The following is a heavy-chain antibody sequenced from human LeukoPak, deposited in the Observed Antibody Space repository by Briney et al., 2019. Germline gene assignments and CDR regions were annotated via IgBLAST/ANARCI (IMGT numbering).Heavy chain of an antibody. J-gene: IGHJ4*02. CDR3: ATYRQVLLPFES. Sequence: AGSLRLSCAASGFTFSTFAMIWVRQPPGKGLEWVSSIFPSGGEIHYADSVRGRFTTSSDNSKSTLSLQMNSLRAEDTAIYDCATYRQVLLPFESWGQGTLVTVSS. CDR1: GFTFSTFA. CDR2: IFPSGGEI. D-gene: IGHD2-8*02. V-gene: IGHV3-23*01.